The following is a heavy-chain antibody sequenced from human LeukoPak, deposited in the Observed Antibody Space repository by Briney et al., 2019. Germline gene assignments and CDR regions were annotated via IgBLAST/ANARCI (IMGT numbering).Heavy chain of an antibody. D-gene: IGHD2-8*01. J-gene: IGHJ6*03. Sequence: GGSLRLSCAASGFTFSSYSMIWVRQAPGKGLEWVSWISLIRGLIYYGDSVRGRFTITRDNAKSSVCMQLSSLRSEDTAMYYCARARAGVYMDVWGKRTTVTVSS. CDR1: GFTFSSYS. V-gene: IGHV3-48*04. CDR3: ARARAGVYMDV. CDR2: ISLIRGLI.